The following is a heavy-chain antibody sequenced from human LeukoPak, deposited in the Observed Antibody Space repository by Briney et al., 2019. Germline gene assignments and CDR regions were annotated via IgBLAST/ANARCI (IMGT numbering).Heavy chain of an antibody. CDR3: VRDRRYCGSTDCVGLFDY. V-gene: IGHV3-7*01. CDR1: GFTFSTYW. D-gene: IGHD2-2*01. Sequence: GGSLRLSCAASGFTFSTYWMSWVCQAPGKGLEWVANIKHDGSATYYVDSVKGRFTISRDGAKNSLSLQMNSLRADDTAVYYCVRDRRYCGSTDCVGLFDYWGQGTLVTVSS. CDR2: IKHDGSAT. J-gene: IGHJ4*02.